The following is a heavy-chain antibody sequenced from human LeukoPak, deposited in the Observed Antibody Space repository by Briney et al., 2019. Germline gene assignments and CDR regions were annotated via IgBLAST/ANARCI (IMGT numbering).Heavy chain of an antibody. Sequence: PSETLSLTCTVSGGSVSTSDFYWGWVRRPPGKGLEWIGDIFYTGKTNYNPSVKSRVTISLDMSKNQFSLKLTSATAADTAVYYCTRVFDSWGQGTMVTVSP. CDR1: GGSVSTSDFY. CDR2: IFYTGKT. J-gene: IGHJ4*02. V-gene: IGHV4-61*05. CDR3: TRVFDS.